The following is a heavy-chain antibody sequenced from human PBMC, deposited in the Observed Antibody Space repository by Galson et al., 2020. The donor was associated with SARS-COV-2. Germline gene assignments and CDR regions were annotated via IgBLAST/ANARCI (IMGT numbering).Heavy chain of an antibody. CDR3: AEDVPVDANLKEVFDI. D-gene: IGHD2-15*01. CDR1: GFTFSSYG. CDR2: IWYDGSNK. J-gene: IGHJ3*02. V-gene: IGHV3-33*06. Sequence: GGSLRLSCAASGFTFSSYGMHWVRQAPGKGLEWVAVIWYDGSNKYYADSVKGGFTISRDNSKNTLYLQMNSLRAEDPAVYYCAEDVPVDANLKEVFDIGAQGTMVSVPS.